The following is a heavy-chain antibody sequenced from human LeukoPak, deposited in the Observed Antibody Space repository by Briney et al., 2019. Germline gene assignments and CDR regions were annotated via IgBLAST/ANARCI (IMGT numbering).Heavy chain of an antibody. CDR3: AKDPYRVVVATGNYLDP. Sequence: PGGSLRLSCAASGFTFSSYGMHWVRQAPGKGLEWVAVMSHDGSNIYYGDSVKGRFSISRDNSKNTLYLQMNSLRVEDTAVYYCAKDPYRVVVATGNYLDPWGQGTLVTVSS. CDR2: MSHDGSNI. J-gene: IGHJ5*02. V-gene: IGHV3-30*18. CDR1: GFTFSSYG. D-gene: IGHD2-15*01.